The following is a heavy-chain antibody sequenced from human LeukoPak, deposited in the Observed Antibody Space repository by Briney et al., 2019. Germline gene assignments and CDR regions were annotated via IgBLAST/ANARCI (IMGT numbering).Heavy chain of an antibody. Sequence: GGSLRLSCAASGFTFSSYAMSWVRQAPGKGLEWVSYISSSGSTIYYADSVKGRFTISRDNAKNSLYLQMNSLRAEDTAVYYCARALVGATTDLGYWGQGTLVTVSS. CDR1: GFTFSSYA. CDR3: ARALVGATTDLGY. V-gene: IGHV3-48*04. J-gene: IGHJ4*02. CDR2: ISSSGSTI. D-gene: IGHD1-26*01.